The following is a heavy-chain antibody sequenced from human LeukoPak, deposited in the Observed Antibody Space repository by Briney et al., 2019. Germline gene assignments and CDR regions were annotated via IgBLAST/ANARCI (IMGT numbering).Heavy chain of an antibody. CDR1: GYTFTSYD. CDR2: MNPSSGNT. J-gene: IGHJ4*02. V-gene: IGHV1-8*03. CDR3: ARVGGYCSGGSCYSIGY. D-gene: IGHD2-15*01. Sequence: ASVKVSCKASGYTFTSYDINWVRQSTGQGLEWMGWMNPSSGNTGYAQKFQGRVTITRNTSISTTYMELSSLRSEDTAVYYCARVGGYCSGGSCYSIGYWGQGTLVTVSS.